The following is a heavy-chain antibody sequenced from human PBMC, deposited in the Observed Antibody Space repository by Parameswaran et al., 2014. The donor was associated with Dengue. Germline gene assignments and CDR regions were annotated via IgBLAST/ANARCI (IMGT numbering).Heavy chain of an antibody. J-gene: IGHJ6*02. D-gene: IGHD6-6*01. CDR3: ARDRSIGVDV. Sequence: WVRQAPGQGLEWMGRINPNSGGTNYAQKFQGRVTMTRDRSISTAYMELSRLGSDDTAVYYCARDRSIGVDVWGQGTTVTVSS. V-gene: IGHV1-2*06. CDR2: INPNSGGT.